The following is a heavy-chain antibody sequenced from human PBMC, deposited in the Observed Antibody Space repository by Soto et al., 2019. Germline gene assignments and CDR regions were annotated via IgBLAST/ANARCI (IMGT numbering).Heavy chain of an antibody. CDR3: AKVKEGSSDY. CDR1: GFTFSSYA. Sequence: EVQLLESGGGLVQPGGSLRLSCAASGFTFSSYAMSWVRQAPGKGLEWVSIIRGSGERTYYADSVKGRFTISRDNSKNTLYLQMNRLRAEDTAVYYCAKVKEGSSDYWGQGTLVTVSS. J-gene: IGHJ4*02. V-gene: IGHV3-23*01. CDR2: IRGSGERT.